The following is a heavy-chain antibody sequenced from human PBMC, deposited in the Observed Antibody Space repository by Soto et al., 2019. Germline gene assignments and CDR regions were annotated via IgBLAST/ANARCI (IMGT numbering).Heavy chain of an antibody. CDR2: ISSSGSTI. J-gene: IGHJ2*01. Sequence: KGLEWVSYISSSGSTIYYADSVKGRITISRDNAKNSLYLQMNSLRAEDTAVYYCAIFFFQAEDGIRDVRSVSAFLLNRSSDL. D-gene: IGHD3-10*02. V-gene: IGHV3-11*01. CDR3: AIFFFQAEDGIRDVRSVSAFLLNRSSDL.